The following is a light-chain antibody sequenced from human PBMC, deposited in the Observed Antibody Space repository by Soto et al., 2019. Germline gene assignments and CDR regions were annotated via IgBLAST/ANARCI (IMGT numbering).Light chain of an antibody. V-gene: IGKV1-5*01. CDR2: HAS. CDR3: QQYNSYS. CDR1: QSISSW. J-gene: IGKJ1*01. Sequence: DIQMTQSPSTLPASVGDRVTITFRASQSISSWLAWYQKKPGTATKVLIYHASNLQSGVPSRFSGSGSGTEFTLTISSLQADDFSSYYCQQYNSYSFGQGTKVDIK.